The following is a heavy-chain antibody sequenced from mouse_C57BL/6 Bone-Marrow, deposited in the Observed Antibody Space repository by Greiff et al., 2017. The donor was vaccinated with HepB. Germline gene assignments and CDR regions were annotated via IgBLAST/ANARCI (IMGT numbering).Heavy chain of an antibody. CDR2: ISDGGSYT. Sequence: EVMLVESGGGLVKPGGSLKLSCAASGFTFSSYAMSWVRQTPEKRLEWVATISDGGSYTYYPDNVKGRFTISRDKAKNNLYLQMSHLKSEDTAMYYCAREGGSVFDYWGRGTTLTVSS. CDR1: GFTFSSYA. J-gene: IGHJ2*01. CDR3: AREGGSVFDY. D-gene: IGHD1-1*01. V-gene: IGHV5-4*01.